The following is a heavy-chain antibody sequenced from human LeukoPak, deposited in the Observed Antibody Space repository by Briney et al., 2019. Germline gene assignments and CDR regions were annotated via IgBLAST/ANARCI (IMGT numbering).Heavy chain of an antibody. CDR1: GYTFTSYW. CDR2: IYPGDSDT. J-gene: IGHJ4*02. CDR3: ARQRDGYSDY. V-gene: IGHV5-51*01. D-gene: IGHD5-24*01. Sequence: GESLKISCKGSGYTFTSYWIGWVRQMRGKGLEWMGIIYPGDSDTRYSPSFHGQVTISADKSISTAYLQWRSLKASDTAMYYCARQRDGYSDYWGEGTRVSVSS.